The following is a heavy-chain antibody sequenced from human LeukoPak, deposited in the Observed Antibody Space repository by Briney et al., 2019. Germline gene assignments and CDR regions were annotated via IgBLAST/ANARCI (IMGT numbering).Heavy chain of an antibody. CDR3: ARFRVVKGGGMDV. D-gene: IGHD4-23*01. CDR2: ISSSSSYT. CDR1: GFTFSDYY. Sequence: GGSLRLSCVASGFTFSDYYMSWIRQAPGKGLEWVSYISSSSSYTNYADSVKGRFTISRDNAKNSLYLQMNSLRAEDTAVYYCARFRVVKGGGMDVWGQGTTVTVSS. J-gene: IGHJ6*02. V-gene: IGHV3-11*03.